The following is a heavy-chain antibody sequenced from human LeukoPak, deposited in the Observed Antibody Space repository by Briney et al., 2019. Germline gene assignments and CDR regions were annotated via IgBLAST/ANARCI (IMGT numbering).Heavy chain of an antibody. Sequence: SETLSLTCAVSDGSTSNDHYWSWVRQPPGQGLEWIGQIFHSGNTNYNPSLKSRVTISVDTSKNQFSLKLSSVTAADTAVYYCARGRPMTETTFDYWGQGTLVTVSS. CDR3: ARGRPMTETTFDY. CDR1: DGSTSNDHY. CDR2: IFHSGNT. D-gene: IGHD1-1*01. V-gene: IGHV4-4*02. J-gene: IGHJ4*02.